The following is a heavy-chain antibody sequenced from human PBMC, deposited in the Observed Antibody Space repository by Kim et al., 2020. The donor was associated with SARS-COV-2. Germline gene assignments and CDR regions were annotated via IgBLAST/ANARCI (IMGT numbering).Heavy chain of an antibody. CDR2: IYHSGST. CDR1: GGSISSGGYS. D-gene: IGHD2-2*01. CDR3: ARAGWYCSSTSCYAVGWFDP. Sequence: SETLSLTCAVSGGSISSGGYSWSWIRQPPGKGLEWIGYIYHSGSTYYNPSLKSRVTISVDRSKNQFSLKLSSVTAADTAVYYCARAGWYCSSTSCYAVGWFDPWGQGTLVTVSS. V-gene: IGHV4-30-2*01. J-gene: IGHJ5*02.